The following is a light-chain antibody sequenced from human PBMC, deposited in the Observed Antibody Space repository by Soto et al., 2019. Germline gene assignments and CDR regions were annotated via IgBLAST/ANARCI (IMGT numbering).Light chain of an antibody. CDR3: LQEYSYPHT. J-gene: IGKJ2*01. Sequence: AIQMTQSPSSLSVSVGERATITCRASQGIRNDLGWYQQKPGKAPKLLIYGTSNLQSGVPSRFSGRGSGTEFILTISSLQPEDFVIYYCLQEYSYPHTFGQGTKLEIK. V-gene: IGKV1-6*01. CDR2: GTS. CDR1: QGIRND.